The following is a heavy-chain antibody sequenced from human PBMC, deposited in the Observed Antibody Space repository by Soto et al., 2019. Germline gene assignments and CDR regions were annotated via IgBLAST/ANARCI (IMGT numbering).Heavy chain of an antibody. CDR1: GVTFSSYS. CDR3: ANDRGRHWPEEMKQ. D-gene: IGHD3-3*02. CDR2: FHASETRA. J-gene: IGHJ4*02. V-gene: IGHV3-23*01. Sequence: EVQLLDSGGALVQPGGSLKISCAASGVTFSSYSMTWVRQAPGKGLEWISAFHASETRAYYADSVKGRFTASRDISRNTLYLQMNGLKGEDTATYYFANDRGRHWPEEMKQWGRGTPVTVPS.